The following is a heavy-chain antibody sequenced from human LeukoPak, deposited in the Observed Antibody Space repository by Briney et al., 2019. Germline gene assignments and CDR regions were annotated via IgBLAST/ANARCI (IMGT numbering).Heavy chain of an antibody. V-gene: IGHV3-48*01. J-gene: IGHJ4*02. D-gene: IGHD2-21*01. Sequence: GGSLRLSCAASGFTFSSYSMNWVRQAPGKGLEWVSYISSSSSTIYYADSVKGRFTISRDNAKNSLYLQMNSLRAEDTAVYYCARDTVIAPYTSDYWGQGTLVTVSS. CDR1: GFTFSSYS. CDR3: ARDTVIAPYTSDY. CDR2: ISSSSSTI.